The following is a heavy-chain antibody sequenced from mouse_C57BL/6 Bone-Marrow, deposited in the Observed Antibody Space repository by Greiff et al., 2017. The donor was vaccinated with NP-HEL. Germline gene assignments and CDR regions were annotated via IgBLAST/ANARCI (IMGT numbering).Heavy chain of an antibody. V-gene: IGHV1-54*01. Sequence: QVQLQQSGAELVRPGTSVKVSCKASGYAFTNYLIAWVKQRPGQGLEWIGVINPGSGGTNYNEKFKGKATLTADKASSTASMQLSSLKYEDSAVYFCARWATTDWYFDVWGTGTTVTVSS. CDR1: GYAFTNYL. J-gene: IGHJ1*03. CDR2: INPGSGGT. D-gene: IGHD1-1*01. CDR3: ARWATTDWYFDV.